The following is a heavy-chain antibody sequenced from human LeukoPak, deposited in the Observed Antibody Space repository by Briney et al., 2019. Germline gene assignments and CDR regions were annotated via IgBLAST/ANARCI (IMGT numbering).Heavy chain of an antibody. CDR3: ARDSSVVRYFDWSDYFDY. CDR2: ISSDGINK. J-gene: IGHJ4*02. Sequence: PGGSLRLSCAASGFTFSMFDMHWVRQAPGKGLEWLAVISSDGINKKYADSVKGRFTSSRENSKNIVHLQMNDLRPDDTAIYYCARDSSVVRYFDWSDYFDYWGQGTVVTVSS. V-gene: IGHV3-30*03. D-gene: IGHD3-9*01. CDR1: GFTFSMFD.